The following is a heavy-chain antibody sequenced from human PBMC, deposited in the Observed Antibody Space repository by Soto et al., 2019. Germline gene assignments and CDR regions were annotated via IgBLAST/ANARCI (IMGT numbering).Heavy chain of an antibody. J-gene: IGHJ6*02. CDR2: IWYDGSNK. D-gene: IGHD2-2*02. V-gene: IGHV3-33*01. Sequence: GGSLRLSCAASGFTFSSYGMHWVRQAPGKGLEWVAVIWYDGSNKYYADSVKGRFTISRDNSKNTLYLKMDSLRAEDTAVYYCAREDIVVVPAAIPQYNYYGMDVWGQGTTVTVSS. CDR1: GFTFSSYG. CDR3: AREDIVVVPAAIPQYNYYGMDV.